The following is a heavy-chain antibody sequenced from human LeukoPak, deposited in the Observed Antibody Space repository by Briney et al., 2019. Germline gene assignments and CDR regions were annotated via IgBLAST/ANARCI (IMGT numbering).Heavy chain of an antibody. Sequence: GRSLRLSCAASGFSFSSYGMHWVRQAPGKGLEWVAVLWSAGGNKYYAASVKGRFTISRDNSKNTLYLQMNSLRPEDTAVYYCAREGTYYSFDYWGQGTLVTVSS. CDR2: LWSAGGNK. V-gene: IGHV3-33*08. CDR1: GFSFSSYG. D-gene: IGHD1-26*01. CDR3: AREGTYYSFDY. J-gene: IGHJ4*02.